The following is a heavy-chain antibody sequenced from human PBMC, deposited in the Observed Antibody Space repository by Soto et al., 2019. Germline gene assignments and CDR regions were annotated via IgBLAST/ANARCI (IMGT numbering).Heavy chain of an antibody. Sequence: SETLSLTCTVSGGSTSSGDYYWSWIRQPPGKGLEWIGSIYYSGSTYYNPSLKSRVTISVDTSKNQFSLKLNSVTAADTAVYYCASRHSSPYFDYWGQGTLVTVSS. CDR1: GGSTSSGDYY. V-gene: IGHV4-30-4*01. J-gene: IGHJ4*02. D-gene: IGHD6-13*01. CDR2: IYYSGST. CDR3: ASRHSSPYFDY.